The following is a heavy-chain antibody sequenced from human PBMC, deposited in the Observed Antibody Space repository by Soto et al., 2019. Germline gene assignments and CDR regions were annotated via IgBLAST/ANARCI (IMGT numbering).Heavy chain of an antibody. CDR2: VNAGNGNT. CDR3: ARDVGYNWNLIDY. D-gene: IGHD1-20*01. J-gene: IGHJ4*02. Sequence: QVQLVQSGAEVKKPGASVKVSCTASGYTFTSYAIHWVRQAPGQRLEWMGWVNAGNGNTKYSQKLQXRXTXTRDTSASTAYMELSSLRSEDTAVYYCARDVGYNWNLIDYWGQGTLVTVSS. CDR1: GYTFTSYA. V-gene: IGHV1-3*01.